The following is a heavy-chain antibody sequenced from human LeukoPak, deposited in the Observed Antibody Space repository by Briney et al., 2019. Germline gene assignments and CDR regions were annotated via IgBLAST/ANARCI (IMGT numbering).Heavy chain of an antibody. CDR3: ANYGSGSYRFDP. CDR2: IHHSGSS. J-gene: IGHJ5*02. CDR1: GGSISSGGYY. D-gene: IGHD3-10*01. Sequence: SETLSLTCTVSGGSISSGGYYWSWIRQHPGKGLEWIGYIHHSGSSYYNPSLKSRVIISVDASKNQFSLKLNSVTAADTAVYYCANYGSGSYRFDPWGQGTLVTVSS. V-gene: IGHV4-31*03.